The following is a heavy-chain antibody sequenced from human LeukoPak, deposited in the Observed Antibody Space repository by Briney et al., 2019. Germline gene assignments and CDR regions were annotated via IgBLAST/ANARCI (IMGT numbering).Heavy chain of an antibody. CDR3: ARMIAVGWPYYYYGMDV. V-gene: IGHV1-8*01. D-gene: IGHD3-22*01. J-gene: IGHJ6*02. Sequence: ASVKVSCKAPGYTFTSYDINWVRQATGQGLEWMGWMNPNSGNTGYAQKFQGRVTMTRNTSISTAYMELSSLRSEDTAVYYCARMIAVGWPYYYYGMDVWGQGTTVTVSS. CDR2: MNPNSGNT. CDR1: GYTFTSYD.